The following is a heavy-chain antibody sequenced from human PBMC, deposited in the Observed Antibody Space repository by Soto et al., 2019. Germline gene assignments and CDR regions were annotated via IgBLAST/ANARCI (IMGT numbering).Heavy chain of an antibody. CDR1: WFTFRSYW. V-gene: IGHV3-74*01. J-gene: IGHJ4*02. CDR3: ARDRYYDSSGYYYAPDY. Sequence: GGALRLSCAAPWFTFRSYWVHWVRQTPGKGLVRVSRINSDGSSTSYADSVKGRFTISRDNAKNTLYLQMNSLRAEDTAVYYCARDRYYDSSGYYYAPDYWGQGTLVTVSS. CDR2: INSDGSST. D-gene: IGHD3-22*01.